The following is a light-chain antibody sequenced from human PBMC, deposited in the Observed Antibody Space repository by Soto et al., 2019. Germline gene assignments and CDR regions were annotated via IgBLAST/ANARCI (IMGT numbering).Light chain of an antibody. J-gene: IGKJ2*01. CDR3: QQYNSYPYT. CDR2: DAS. CDR1: QSISSW. V-gene: IGKV1-5*01. Sequence: DIQMTQSPSTLSASVGDRVTITCRASQSISSWLAWYQQKPGKAPMLLIYDASSLESGVPSRFSGSGSGTELTLTISSLQPDDFATYCCQQYNSYPYTFGQGTKLEIK.